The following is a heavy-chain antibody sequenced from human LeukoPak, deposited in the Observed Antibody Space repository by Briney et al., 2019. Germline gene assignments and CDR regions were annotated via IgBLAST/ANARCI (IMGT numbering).Heavy chain of an antibody. CDR2: IKEDGGEG. CDR3: ATRYCTISACRASSYKSFDV. CDR1: GFTFSSYW. V-gene: IGHV3-7*01. D-gene: IGHD2-8*01. J-gene: IGHJ6*04. Sequence: PGGSLRLSCAASGFTFSSYWMTWVHQAPGKGLEWVANIKEDGGEGYYVDSVKGRFTVSRDNAKNSLYLQLTSLRAEDTAVYYCATRYCTISACRASSYKSFDVWGKGTTVTVSS.